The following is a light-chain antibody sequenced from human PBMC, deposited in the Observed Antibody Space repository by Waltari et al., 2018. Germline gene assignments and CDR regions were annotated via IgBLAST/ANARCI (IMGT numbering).Light chain of an antibody. J-gene: IGLJ3*02. Sequence: QSVLPQPPSVSGAPGQGVTIPCTGRGSNIGAGYDVHWYQQRPRAAPQLLIYGSSTRPLGVPDRFFGSTSGTSASLAITGLQAEDEADYYCQSYDTSLSVVFGGGTKLTVL. CDR3: QSYDTSLSVV. CDR1: GSNIGAGYD. CDR2: GSS. V-gene: IGLV1-40*01.